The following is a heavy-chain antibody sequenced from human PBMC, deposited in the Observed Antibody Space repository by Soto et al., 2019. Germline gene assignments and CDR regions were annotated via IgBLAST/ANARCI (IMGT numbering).Heavy chain of an antibody. D-gene: IGHD3-3*01. CDR1: GFTFRSHA. Sequence: LKLSCAVSGFTFRSHAMTWVRQAPGKGLEWVSAISATGGSTFYADSVKGRFTISRDDSKSTLSLQMSSLRAEDTAVYYCARANNYDFWSGYYWHFDLWGRGTLVTVSS. J-gene: IGHJ2*01. V-gene: IGHV3-23*01. CDR3: ARANNYDFWSGYYWHFDL. CDR2: ISATGGST.